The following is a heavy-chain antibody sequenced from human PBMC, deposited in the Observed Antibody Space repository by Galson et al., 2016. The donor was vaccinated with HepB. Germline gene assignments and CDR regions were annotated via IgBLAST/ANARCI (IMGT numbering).Heavy chain of an antibody. Sequence: SLRLSCAASGFSFSDHYMDWVRQAPGKGLEWVGRTRNKANGYTREYAASVKGRFTISRDDSKNSLYLQMNSLRSEDTAVYYCVRAAYCSGGACYHAFDHWGQGTLATVSS. D-gene: IGHD2-15*01. CDR2: TRNKANGYTR. CDR3: VRAAYCSGGACYHAFDH. J-gene: IGHJ4*02. CDR1: GFSFSDHY. V-gene: IGHV3-72*01.